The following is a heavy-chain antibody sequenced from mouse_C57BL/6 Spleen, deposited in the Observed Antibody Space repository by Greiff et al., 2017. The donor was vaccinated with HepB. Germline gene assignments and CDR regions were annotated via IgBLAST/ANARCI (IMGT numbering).Heavy chain of an antibody. J-gene: IGHJ2*01. CDR1: GYTFTSYW. CDR3: ARRTETGTDY. CDR2: IDPSDSET. D-gene: IGHD4-1*01. V-gene: IGHV1-52*01. Sequence: QVQLKQPGAELVRPGSSVKLSCKASGYTFTSYWMHWVKQRPIQGLEWIGNIDPSDSETHYNQKFKDKATLTVDKSSSTAYMQLSSLTSEDSAVYYCARRTETGTDYWGQGTTLTVSS.